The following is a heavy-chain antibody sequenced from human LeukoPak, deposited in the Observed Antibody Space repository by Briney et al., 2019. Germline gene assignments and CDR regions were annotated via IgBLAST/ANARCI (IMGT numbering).Heavy chain of an antibody. D-gene: IGHD3-10*01. J-gene: IGHJ4*02. CDR1: GYTFTGYY. V-gene: IGHV1-2*02. CDR2: INPNSGGT. Sequence: ASVKVSCKASGYTFTGYYMHWVRQAPGQGLEWMGWINPNSGGTNYAQKFQGRVTMTRDTSISTAYMELSRLRSDDTAVYYCARVRDAQGVRGVKLGYFDYWGQGTLVTVSS. CDR3: ARVRDAQGVRGVKLGYFDY.